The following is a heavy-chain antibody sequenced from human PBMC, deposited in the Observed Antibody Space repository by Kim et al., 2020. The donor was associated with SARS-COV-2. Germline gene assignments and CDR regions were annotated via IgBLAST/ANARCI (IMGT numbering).Heavy chain of an antibody. CDR1: GYSFTSYW. J-gene: IGHJ5*02. CDR2: IYPGDSDT. D-gene: IGHD3-3*01. V-gene: IGHV5-51*01. Sequence: GESLKISCKGSGYSFTSYWIGWVRQMPGKGLEWMGIIYPGDSDTRYSPSFQGQVTISADKSISTAYLQWSSLKASDTAMYYCARGRSLRFLEWSWFDPWGQGTLVTVSS. CDR3: ARGRSLRFLEWSWFDP.